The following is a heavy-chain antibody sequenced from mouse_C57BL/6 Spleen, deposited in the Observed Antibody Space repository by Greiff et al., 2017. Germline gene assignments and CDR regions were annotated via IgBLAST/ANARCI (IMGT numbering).Heavy chain of an antibody. CDR1: GFTFSDYY. Sequence: EVHLVESEGGLVQPGSSMKLSCTASGFTFSDYYMAWVRQVPEKGLEWVANINYDGSSTYYLDSLKSRFIISRDNAQNSLSLQMSSLKAEDTATDYCARERYDGSSYFDYWGQGTTLTVSS. CDR2: INYDGSST. CDR3: ARERYDGSSYFDY. J-gene: IGHJ2*01. D-gene: IGHD1-1*01. V-gene: IGHV5-16*01.